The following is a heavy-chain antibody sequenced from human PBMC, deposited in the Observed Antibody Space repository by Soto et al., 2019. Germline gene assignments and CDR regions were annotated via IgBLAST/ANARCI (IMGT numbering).Heavy chain of an antibody. V-gene: IGHV3-33*01. J-gene: IGHJ4*02. CDR1: GFTFSSYG. D-gene: IGHD3-3*01. CDR2: IWYDGSNK. Sequence: QVQLVESGGGVVQPGRSLRLSCAASGFTFSSYGMHWVRQAPGKGLEWVAVIWYDGSNKYYADSVKGRFTISRDNSKNTLYLQMNSLRAEDTAVYYCASEWLGPYDYWGQGTLVTVSS. CDR3: ASEWLGPYDY.